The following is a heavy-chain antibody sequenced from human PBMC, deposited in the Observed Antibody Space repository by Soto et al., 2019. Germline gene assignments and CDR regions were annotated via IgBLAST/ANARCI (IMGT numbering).Heavy chain of an antibody. V-gene: IGHV3-30-3*01. CDR2: ISYDGSNK. Sequence: GGSLRLSCAASGFTFSSYAMHCVRQAPGKGLEWVAVISYDGSNKYYADSVKGRFTISRDNSKNTLYLQMNSLRAEDTAVYYCARVYQVNYYDSSGHFDYWGQGTLVTVSS. CDR1: GFTFSSYA. J-gene: IGHJ4*02. CDR3: ARVYQVNYYDSSGHFDY. D-gene: IGHD3-22*01.